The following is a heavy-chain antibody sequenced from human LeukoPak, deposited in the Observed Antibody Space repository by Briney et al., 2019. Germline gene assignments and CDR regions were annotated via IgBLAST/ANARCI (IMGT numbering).Heavy chain of an antibody. J-gene: IGHJ4*02. CDR2: IKQDGSEK. D-gene: IGHD3-22*01. V-gene: IGHV3-7*01. Sequence: GGSLRLSCAASGFTFSSYWMSWVRQAPGKGLEWVANIKQDGSEKYYVVSVKGRFTISRGNAKNSLYLQMNSLRAEDTAVYYCARDQSYYDSSGYYGGDFDYWGQGTLVTVSS. CDR3: ARDQSYYDSSGYYGGDFDY. CDR1: GFTFSSYW.